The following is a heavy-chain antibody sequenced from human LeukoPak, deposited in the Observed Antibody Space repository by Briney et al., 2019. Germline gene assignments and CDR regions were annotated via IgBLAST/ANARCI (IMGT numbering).Heavy chain of an antibody. J-gene: IGHJ4*02. CDR1: GFTFDDYA. Sequence: GWSLTLYCEAAGFTFDDYAMHLVRQAPGKCLEWLSLISGDGGTTYYADSVKGRFTISRDKGKNYLYLQLNSLRTDDYTLYYCPKDSAPMTTVKTTFDSWGKGTLVSVSS. CDR3: PKDSAPMTTVKTTFDS. V-gene: IGHV3-43*02. CDR2: ISGDGGTT. D-gene: IGHD4-17*01.